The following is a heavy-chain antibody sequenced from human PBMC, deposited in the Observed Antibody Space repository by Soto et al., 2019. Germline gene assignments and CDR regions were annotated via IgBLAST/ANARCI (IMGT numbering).Heavy chain of an antibody. V-gene: IGHV1-69*13. CDR2: IIPIFGTA. D-gene: IGHD5-18*01. CDR3: ARDHLTRGYSYGPTDYYYGMDV. CDR1: GGTFSSYA. J-gene: IGHJ6*02. Sequence: ASVKVSCKASGGTFSSYAISWVRQAPGQGLEWMGGIIPIFGTANYAQKFQGRVTITADESTSTAYMELSSLGSEDTAVYYCARDHLTRGYSYGPTDYYYGMDVWGQGTTVTVSS.